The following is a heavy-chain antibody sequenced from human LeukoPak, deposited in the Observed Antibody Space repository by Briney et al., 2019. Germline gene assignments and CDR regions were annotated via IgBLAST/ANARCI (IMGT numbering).Heavy chain of an antibody. CDR2: IYSGGST. CDR1: GFTVSSNY. J-gene: IGHJ3*02. Sequence: PGGSLRLSCAASGFTVSSNYMSWVRQAPGKGLEWVSVIYSGGSTYYADSVKGRFTISRDNSKNTLYLQMNSLRAEDTAVYYCARETSDSSGYYSHAFDIRGQGTMVTVSS. D-gene: IGHD3-22*01. CDR3: ARETSDSSGYYSHAFDI. V-gene: IGHV3-53*01.